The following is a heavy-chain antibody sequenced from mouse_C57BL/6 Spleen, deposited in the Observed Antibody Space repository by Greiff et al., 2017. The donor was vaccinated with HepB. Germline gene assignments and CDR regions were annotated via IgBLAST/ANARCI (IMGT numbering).Heavy chain of an antibody. CDR2: IDPNSGGN. V-gene: IGHV1-72*01. D-gene: IGHD1-1*01. CDR3: ARSGYYGSSYWYFDV. J-gene: IGHJ1*03. CDR1: GYTFTSYW. Sequence: QVQLQQPGAELVKPGASVKLSCKASGYTFTSYWMHWVKQRPGRGLEWIGRIDPNSGGNKYNEKFKSKATLTVDKPSSTAYMQLSSLPSEDSAVYYWARSGYYGSSYWYFDVWGTGTTVTVSS.